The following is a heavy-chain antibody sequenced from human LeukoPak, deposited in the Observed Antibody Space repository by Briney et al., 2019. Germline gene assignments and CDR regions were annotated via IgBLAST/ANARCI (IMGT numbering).Heavy chain of an antibody. Sequence: GGSLRLSCAASGFTFSYSAMSWVRQAPGKGLEWVSAISGSGGSTYYADSVKGRFTISRDNSKNTLYLQMTSLRAEDTAVYYCARGGDAFDIWGQGTMVSVSS. CDR1: GFTFSYSA. CDR2: ISGSGGST. CDR3: ARGGDAFDI. V-gene: IGHV3-23*01. J-gene: IGHJ3*02. D-gene: IGHD2-15*01.